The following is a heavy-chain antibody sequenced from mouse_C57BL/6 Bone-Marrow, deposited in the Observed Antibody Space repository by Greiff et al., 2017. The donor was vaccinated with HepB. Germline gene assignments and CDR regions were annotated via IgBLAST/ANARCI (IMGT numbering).Heavy chain of an antibody. CDR2: ISDGGSYT. CDR1: GFTFSSYA. D-gene: IGHD2-4*01. J-gene: IGHJ4*01. Sequence: EVQLQESGGGLVKPGGSLKLSCAASGFTFSSYAMSWVRQTPEKRLEWVATISDGGSYTYYPDNVKGRFTISRDNAKNNLYLQMSHLKSEDTAMYYCAREPIYYDYDGDYYAMDYWGQGTSVTVSS. CDR3: AREPIYYDYDGDYYAMDY. V-gene: IGHV5-4*01.